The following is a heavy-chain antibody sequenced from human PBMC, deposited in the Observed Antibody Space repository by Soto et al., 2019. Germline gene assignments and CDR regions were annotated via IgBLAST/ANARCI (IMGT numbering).Heavy chain of an antibody. V-gene: IGHV3-33*01. J-gene: IGHJ4*02. CDR3: ARGGGGSGSYYAGY. Sequence: QVQLVESGGGVVQPGRSLRLSCAASGFTFSSYGMHWVRQAPCKGREWVAVIWYDGSNTYYADSVKGRFTISRENSWNTLYLQRRSLRAEDTAVSYFARGGGGSGSYYAGYWGQGTLVTVSS. CDR2: IWYDGSNT. D-gene: IGHD3-10*01. CDR1: GFTFSSYG.